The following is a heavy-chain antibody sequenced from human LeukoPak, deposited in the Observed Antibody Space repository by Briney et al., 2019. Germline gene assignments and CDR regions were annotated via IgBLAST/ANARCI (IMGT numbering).Heavy chain of an antibody. D-gene: IGHD2-21*02. J-gene: IGHJ6*02. Sequence: ASVKVSCKASGGTFSSYAISWVRQAPGQGLEWMGGIIPIFGTANYAQKFQGRVTITADESTSTAYMELSSLRSEDTAVYYCARRAESHIVVVTGLDVWGQGTTVTVSS. V-gene: IGHV1-69*13. CDR1: GGTFSSYA. CDR3: ARRAESHIVVVTGLDV. CDR2: IIPIFGTA.